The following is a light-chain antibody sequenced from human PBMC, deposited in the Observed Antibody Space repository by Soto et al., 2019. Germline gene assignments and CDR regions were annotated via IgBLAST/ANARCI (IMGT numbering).Light chain of an antibody. J-gene: IGKJ4*01. CDR1: QSVSSN. Sequence: EIVMRQSPATLSVSPGERATLSCRASQSVSSNLAWYQQKPGQAPRLLIYGASTRATGIPARFSGSGSGTEFTLTISSLQSEDFAVYYCQQYNNWPRGTFGGGTKVDI. CDR3: QQYNNWPRGT. V-gene: IGKV3-15*01. CDR2: GAS.